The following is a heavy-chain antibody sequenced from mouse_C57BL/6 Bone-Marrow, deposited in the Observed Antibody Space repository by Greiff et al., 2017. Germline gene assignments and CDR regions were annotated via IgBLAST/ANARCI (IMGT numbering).Heavy chain of an antibody. J-gene: IGHJ3*01. Sequence: EVQLQESGAELVRPGASVKLSCTASGFNITDYYMHWVKQRPEQGLEWIGWIDPENGDTEYAAKFQGKATITVDTSSNTAYLQLSSLTSEDTAVYYCTRIAYWGQGTLVTVSA. V-gene: IGHV14-4*01. CDR2: IDPENGDT. CDR1: GFNITDYY. CDR3: TRIAY.